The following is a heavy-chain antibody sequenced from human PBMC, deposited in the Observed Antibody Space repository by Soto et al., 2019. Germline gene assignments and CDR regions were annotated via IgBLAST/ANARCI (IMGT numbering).Heavy chain of an antibody. CDR2: VYNRLTT. CDR1: GGSVSSVSYF. J-gene: IGHJ2*01. Sequence: QVQLHQSGAGLVKPSETLSLTCAVSGGSVSSVSYFWTWIRQPPGGGLEWIGYVYNRLTTKHNPSLEGRVSLSADTSKNQISLTLMSMTAADTAVYYCARTGLSDDLLPAWFFDIWGSGTLVTVSS. CDR3: ARTGLSDDLLPAWFFDI. V-gene: IGHV4-61*01. D-gene: IGHD3-22*01.